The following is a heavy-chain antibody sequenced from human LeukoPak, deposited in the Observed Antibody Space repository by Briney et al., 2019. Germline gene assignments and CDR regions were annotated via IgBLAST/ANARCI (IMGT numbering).Heavy chain of an antibody. CDR2: IYYTGST. D-gene: IGHD5-12*01. V-gene: IGHV4-39*01. Sequence: PSETLSLTCSVSGASLSTSPYYWGWIRQPPGKGLEWIGNIYYTGSTYYNVSLNSRVTISIDTSKNLFSLKLSSVTAADTAMYYCAKSNGYGLIDYWGQGTLVTVSS. CDR1: GASLSTSPYY. J-gene: IGHJ4*02. CDR3: AKSNGYGLIDY.